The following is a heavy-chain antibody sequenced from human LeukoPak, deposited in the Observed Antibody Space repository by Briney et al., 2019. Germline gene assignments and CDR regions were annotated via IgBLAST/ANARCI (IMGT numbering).Heavy chain of an antibody. V-gene: IGHV1-58*02. CDR1: GFTFTSSA. Sequence: SVKVSCKASGFTFTSSAMQRVRQARGQRLEWMGWIVVGSGNTNYAQKFQERVTITRDMSTSTAYMELSSLRSEDTAVYYCAAPSHDHGVLYGMDVWGQGTTVTVSS. CDR3: AAPSHDHGVLYGMDV. CDR2: IVVGSGNT. D-gene: IGHD4-17*01. J-gene: IGHJ6*02.